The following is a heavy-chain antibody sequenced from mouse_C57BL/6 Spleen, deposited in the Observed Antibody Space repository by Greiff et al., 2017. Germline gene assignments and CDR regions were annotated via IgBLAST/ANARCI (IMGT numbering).Heavy chain of an antibody. CDR3: ARRNYDGYYGFAY. V-gene: IGHV1-47*01. J-gene: IGHJ3*01. Sequence: QVHVKQSGAELVKPGASVKMSCKASGYTFTTYPIEWMKQNHGKSLEWIGNFHPYNDDTKYNEKFKGKATLTVEKSSSTVYLELSRLTSDDSAVYYCARRNYDGYYGFAYWGQGTLVTVSA. CDR1: GYTFTTYP. D-gene: IGHD2-3*01. CDR2: FHPYNDDT.